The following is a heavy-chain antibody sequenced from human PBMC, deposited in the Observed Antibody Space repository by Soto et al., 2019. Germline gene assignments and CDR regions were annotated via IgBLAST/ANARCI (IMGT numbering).Heavy chain of an antibody. Sequence: QVQLQESGPGLVKPSQTLSLTCTVSGGSISSGGYYWSWIRQHPGKGLEWIGYIYYSGSTYYNPSLKSRVTISVDTSKNQFSLKLSSVTVADTAVYYCARQLERRMNWFDPWGQGTLVTVSS. CDR3: ARQLERRMNWFDP. D-gene: IGHD1-1*01. V-gene: IGHV4-31*03. CDR2: IYYSGST. J-gene: IGHJ5*02. CDR1: GGSISSGGYY.